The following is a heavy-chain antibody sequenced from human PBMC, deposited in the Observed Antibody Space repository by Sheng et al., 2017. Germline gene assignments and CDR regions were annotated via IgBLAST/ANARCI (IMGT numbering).Heavy chain of an antibody. D-gene: IGHD5-18*01. J-gene: IGHJ4*02. V-gene: IGHV4-34*01. Sequence: QVQLQQWGAGLLKPSETLSLTCAVYGGSFSGYYWSWIRQPPREGAWSGLGKVNHSGSTNYNPSLKSRVTISVDTSKNQFSLKLSSVTAADTAVYYCAREGRQRWLQQFDYWGQGTLVTVSS. CDR1: GGSFSGYY. CDR3: AREGRQRWLQQFDY. CDR2: VNHSGST.